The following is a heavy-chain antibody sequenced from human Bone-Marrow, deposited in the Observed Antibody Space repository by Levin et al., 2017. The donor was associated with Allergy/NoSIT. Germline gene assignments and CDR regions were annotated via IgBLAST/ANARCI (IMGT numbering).Heavy chain of an antibody. CDR3: ARSGYCSGDTCYSGYYYYYGLDV. D-gene: IGHD2-15*01. CDR1: GFTFSNYP. Sequence: GGSLRLSCAASGFTFSNYPMNWVRQAPGKGLEWVTYISSSSGTIYYADSVRGRFTISRDNAKSSLYLQMNSLRAEDTAVYYCARSGYCSGDTCYSGYYYYYGLDVWGQGTTVTVSS. CDR2: ISSSSGTI. J-gene: IGHJ6*02. V-gene: IGHV3-48*04.